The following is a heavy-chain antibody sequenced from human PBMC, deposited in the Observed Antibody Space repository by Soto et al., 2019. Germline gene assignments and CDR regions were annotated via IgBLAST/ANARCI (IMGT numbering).Heavy chain of an antibody. CDR3: ARGSRPTTVTTSGYYGMDV. V-gene: IGHV1-8*01. Sequence: ASVKVSCKASGYTFTSYDINWVRQATGQGLEWMGWMNPNSGNTGYAQKFQGRVTMTRNTSISTAYMELSSLRSEDTAVYYCARGSRPTTVTTSGYYGMDVWGPGTTVTVSS. CDR2: MNPNSGNT. J-gene: IGHJ6*02. D-gene: IGHD4-17*01. CDR1: GYTFTSYD.